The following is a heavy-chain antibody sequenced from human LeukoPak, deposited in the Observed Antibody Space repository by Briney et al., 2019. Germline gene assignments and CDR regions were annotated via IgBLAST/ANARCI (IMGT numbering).Heavy chain of an antibody. CDR1: GYAFTSYG. J-gene: IGHJ5*02. V-gene: IGHV1-18*04. CDR3: ARDREGFDP. CDR2: ISAYNGNT. Sequence: RASVKVSCKASGYAFTSYGISWVRQAPGQGLEWMGWISAYNGNTNYAQKLQGRVTMTTDTSTSTVYMELRSLRSDDTAVYYCARDREGFDPWGQGTLVTVSS.